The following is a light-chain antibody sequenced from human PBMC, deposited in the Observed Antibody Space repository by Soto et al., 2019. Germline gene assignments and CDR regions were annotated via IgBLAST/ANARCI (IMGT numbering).Light chain of an antibody. J-gene: IGKJ2*01. CDR3: HQYDNAPQT. CDR2: GAS. Sequence: EIVLTQSPGILSLSPGERATLSCRASQSVSNDFLAWYQQKPGQAPRLLIYGASTRATDVPDRFSGSGSGTDFSLTISRLEPEDFAVYYCHQYDNAPQTYGQGTKVDIK. V-gene: IGKV3-20*01. CDR1: QSVSNDF.